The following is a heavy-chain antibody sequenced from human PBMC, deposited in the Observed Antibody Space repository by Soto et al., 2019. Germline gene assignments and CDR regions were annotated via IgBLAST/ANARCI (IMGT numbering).Heavy chain of an antibody. J-gene: IGHJ4*02. CDR3: ARHGIAAAPFDY. D-gene: IGHD6-13*01. CDR1: GGSISSYY. Sequence: SETLSLTCTVSGGSISSYYWSWFRQPPGKGLEWIGYIYYSGSTNYNPSLKSRVTISVDTSKNQFSLKLSSVTAADTAVYYCARHGIAAAPFDYWGQGTLVTVS. V-gene: IGHV4-59*08. CDR2: IYYSGST.